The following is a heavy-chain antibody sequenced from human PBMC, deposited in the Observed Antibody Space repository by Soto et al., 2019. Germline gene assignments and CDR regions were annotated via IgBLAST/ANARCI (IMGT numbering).Heavy chain of an antibody. CDR3: AKARSGHYSFDY. Sequence: GGSLRLSCAASGFIFRSYAMSWVRQAPGKGLEWVSAISGSGGSTYYADSVKGRFTISRDNSKNTLDLQMNSLRAEDTAIYYCAKARSGHYSFDYWSQGTLVTVSS. CDR2: ISGSGGST. V-gene: IGHV3-23*01. D-gene: IGHD1-26*01. J-gene: IGHJ4*02. CDR1: GFIFRSYA.